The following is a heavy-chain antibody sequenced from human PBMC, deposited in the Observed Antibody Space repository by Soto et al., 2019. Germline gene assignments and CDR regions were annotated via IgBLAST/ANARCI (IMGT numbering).Heavy chain of an antibody. J-gene: IGHJ4*02. CDR3: ASDHSGPD. CDR2: ISGYSGQT. Sequence: HVLLVQSGPEVRKPGASVNVSCMASGDSFSKFGINWVRQAPGQGLEWMGWISGYSGQTNYAQKFQGRVTMTRDTSTTTAYMELRTLRADDTAVYFCASDHSGPDWGQGTLVPVSS. CDR1: GDSFSKFG. V-gene: IGHV1-18*01. D-gene: IGHD6-25*01.